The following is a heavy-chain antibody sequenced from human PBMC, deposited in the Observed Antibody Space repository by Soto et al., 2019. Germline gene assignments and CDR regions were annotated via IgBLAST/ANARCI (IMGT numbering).Heavy chain of an antibody. D-gene: IGHD2-15*01. CDR1: GXTFSSYE. CDR3: ARGGVVYYFDY. J-gene: IGHJ4*02. V-gene: IGHV3-48*03. Sequence: RRLSFAASGXTFSSYEMNWVRQAPGKGLEWVSYISSSGSTIYYADSVKGRFTISRDNAKNSLYLQMNSLRAEDTAVYYCARGGVVYYFDYWGQGTLVTVSS. CDR2: ISSSGSTI.